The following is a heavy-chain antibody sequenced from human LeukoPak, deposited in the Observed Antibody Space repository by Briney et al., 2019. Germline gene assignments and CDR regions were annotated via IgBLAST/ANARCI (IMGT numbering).Heavy chain of an antibody. Sequence: PGGSLRLSCVASGFPLNSYEMNWVRQAPGKGLEWVSYITSGSTIYYADSVKGRFTISRDNAKNSLYLQMNSLRAGDTAVYYCARGNSRCLDYWGQGTLVTVSS. D-gene: IGHD6-13*01. CDR3: ARGNSRCLDY. V-gene: IGHV3-48*03. CDR2: ITSGSTI. J-gene: IGHJ4*02. CDR1: GFPLNSYE.